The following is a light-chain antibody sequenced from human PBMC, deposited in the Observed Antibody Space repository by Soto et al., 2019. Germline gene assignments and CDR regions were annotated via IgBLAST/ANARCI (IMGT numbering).Light chain of an antibody. CDR2: GAS. V-gene: IGKV3-20*01. CDR1: QSVRSNY. Sequence: IVLTQSPCTLSLSPGERATLSCRASQSVRSNYLAWYQQRPGQAPRLLIYGASSRATGIPDRFSGSGSATDFTLTITRLEPEDFAVYYCRQYGSSPWTFGLGTKVDIK. J-gene: IGKJ1*01. CDR3: RQYGSSPWT.